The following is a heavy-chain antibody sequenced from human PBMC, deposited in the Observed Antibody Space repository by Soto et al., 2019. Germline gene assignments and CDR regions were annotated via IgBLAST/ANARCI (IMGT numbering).Heavy chain of an antibody. CDR2: IIPIFGTA. J-gene: IGHJ6*02. CDR3: ARGDLEYKTYGMDV. V-gene: IGHV1-69*13. D-gene: IGHD1-1*01. CDR1: GGTFSSYA. Sequence: SVKVSCKASGGTFSSYAISWVRQAPGQGLEWMGGIIPIFGTANYAQKIQGRVTITADESTSTAYMELSSLRSEDTAVYYCARGDLEYKTYGMDVWGQGTTVTVSS.